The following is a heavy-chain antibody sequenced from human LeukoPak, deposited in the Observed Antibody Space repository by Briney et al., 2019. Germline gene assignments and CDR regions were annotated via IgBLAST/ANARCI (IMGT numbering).Heavy chain of an antibody. CDR1: TSR. Sequence: ASVKVSCKATSRISWVRQAPGQGLEWMGWIGTYGGDTYYAQKFQGRVTITTDESTSTAYMELSSLRSEDTAVYYCARDRDGYRGGYYFDYWGQGTLVTVSS. D-gene: IGHD5-24*01. V-gene: IGHV1-18*01. CDR2: IGTYGGDT. CDR3: ARDRDGYRGGYYFDY. J-gene: IGHJ4*02.